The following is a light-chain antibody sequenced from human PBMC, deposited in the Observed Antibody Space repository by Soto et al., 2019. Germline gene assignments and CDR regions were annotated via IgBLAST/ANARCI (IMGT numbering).Light chain of an antibody. Sequence: SVLPQPASVSVSPGQSITVSCTGASSDVGGYNYVSWYQQHPGKAPRLMIYDVSNRPSGVPNRFSGSKSGNTASLTISGLQAEDEADYYCSSYTSSSTYVFGTGTKVTVL. CDR1: SSDVGGYNY. CDR3: SSYTSSSTYV. CDR2: DVS. J-gene: IGLJ1*01. V-gene: IGLV2-14*01.